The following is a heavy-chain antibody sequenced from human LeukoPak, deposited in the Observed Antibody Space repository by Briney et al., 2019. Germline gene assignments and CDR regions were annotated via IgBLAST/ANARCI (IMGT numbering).Heavy chain of an antibody. CDR1: GYSIGSGYY. D-gene: IGHD3-10*01. CDR2: IYHSGST. J-gene: IGHJ4*02. CDR3: AREGGGPGPLTPFDY. Sequence: SETLSLTCAVSGYSIGSGYYWGWIRQPPGKGLEWIGSIYHSGSTYYNPSLKSRVTISVDTSKNQFSLKLSSVTAADTAVYYCAREGGGPGPLTPFDYWGQGTLVTVSS. V-gene: IGHV4-38-2*02.